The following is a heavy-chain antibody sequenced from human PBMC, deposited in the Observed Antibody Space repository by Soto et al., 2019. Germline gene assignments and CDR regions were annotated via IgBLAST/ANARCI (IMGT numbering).Heavy chain of an antibody. J-gene: IGHJ4*02. V-gene: IGHV3-49*03. D-gene: IGHD1-26*01. CDR3: TRGREWELLLSHY. CDR2: IRSKAYGGTT. Sequence: GGSLRLSCTTSRFTFGDYAMSWFRQAPGKGLEWVGFIRSKAYGGTTEYAASVKGRFTFSRDDSKNIAYLQMNSLKIEDTAVYYCTRGREWELLLSHYWGQGALVTVSS. CDR1: RFTFGDYA.